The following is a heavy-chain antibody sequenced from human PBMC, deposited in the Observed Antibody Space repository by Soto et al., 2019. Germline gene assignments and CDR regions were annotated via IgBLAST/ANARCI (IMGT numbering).Heavy chain of an antibody. CDR1: GDSFSNYT. V-gene: IGHV1-69*13. J-gene: IGHJ4*02. CDR2: IIPRFGTT. CDR3: ARGRGLYNSGRSQLDS. D-gene: IGHD1-1*01. Sequence: SVKVSFKASGDSFSNYTVNWVRQAPRQGLEWMGGIIPRFGTTNYAPTLQDRVTITADESMNTVYMELSSLRSEDTALYYCARGRGLYNSGRSQLDSWGQGTLVTVSS.